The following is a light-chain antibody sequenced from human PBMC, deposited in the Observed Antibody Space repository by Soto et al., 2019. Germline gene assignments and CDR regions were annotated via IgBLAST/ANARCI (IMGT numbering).Light chain of an antibody. CDR2: GAS. Sequence: EIGLTQSPGTLSLSPGERATLSCRASQSVSSSYLAWYQQKPGQAPRLLIYGASSRATGIPDMFSGSGSGTDFTLTISRLEPEDFPVYYCQQYASSPVTFGQGTKVEIK. V-gene: IGKV3-20*01. CDR3: QQYASSPVT. CDR1: QSVSSSY. J-gene: IGKJ1*01.